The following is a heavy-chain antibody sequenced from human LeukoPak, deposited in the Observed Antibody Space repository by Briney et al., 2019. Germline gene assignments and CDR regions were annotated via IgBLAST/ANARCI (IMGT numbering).Heavy chain of an antibody. V-gene: IGHV1-2*02. CDR2: IKPNSGGT. J-gene: IGHJ6*02. D-gene: IGHD6-13*01. CDR3: TEQLNPYYYYGMDV. CDR1: GYTFTGYY. Sequence: ASVKVSCKASGYTFTGYYMHWVRQAPGQGLEWMGLIKPNSGGTNYAQKFQGRVTMTRDTSITTAYMELSSLRSDDTAVYYCTEQLNPYYYYGMDVWGQGTAVTVSS.